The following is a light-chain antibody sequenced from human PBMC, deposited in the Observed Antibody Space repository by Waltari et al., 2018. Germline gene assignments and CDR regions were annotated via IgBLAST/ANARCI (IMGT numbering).Light chain of an antibody. Sequence: ELVMPQSPATLSVSPGERATLSCWASQSVGSNLAWYQQKPGQAPRLLLFGASSRATGIPARFSGSGSGTEFTLTISSLQSEDFAVYYCQQYYDWPPWTFGQGTKVDIK. CDR1: QSVGSN. CDR3: QQYYDWPPWT. V-gene: IGKV3-15*01. CDR2: GAS. J-gene: IGKJ1*01.